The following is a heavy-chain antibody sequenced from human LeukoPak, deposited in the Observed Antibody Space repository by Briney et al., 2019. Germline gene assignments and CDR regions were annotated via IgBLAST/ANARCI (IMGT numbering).Heavy chain of an antibody. CDR1: GFTFSSYG. CDR3: AKAMIFSGSELT. CDR2: ISGSGGST. Sequence: RTGGSLRLSCAASGFTFSSYGMSWVRQAPGKGLEWVSAISGSGGSTYYADSVKGRFTISRDNSKNTLYLQMNSLRAEDTAVYYCAKAMIFSGSELTWGQGTLVTVSS. J-gene: IGHJ5*02. V-gene: IGHV3-23*01. D-gene: IGHD1-26*01.